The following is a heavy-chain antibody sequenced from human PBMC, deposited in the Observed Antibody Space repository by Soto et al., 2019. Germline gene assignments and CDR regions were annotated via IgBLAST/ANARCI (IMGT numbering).Heavy chain of an antibody. CDR3: ARIVYSSSSVYYYGMDV. Sequence: PADTLALPCTVSGGSIIRYYLSWIRHPPGKGLEWIGYLYCSGSTNDNPCLKSRVTIAVDTSKNQFSLKLSSVIAADTAVYYCARIVYSSSSVYYYGMDVWGQGPTVTVSS. D-gene: IGHD6-6*01. CDR2: LYCSGST. CDR1: GGSIIRYY. J-gene: IGHJ6*02. V-gene: IGHV4-59*07.